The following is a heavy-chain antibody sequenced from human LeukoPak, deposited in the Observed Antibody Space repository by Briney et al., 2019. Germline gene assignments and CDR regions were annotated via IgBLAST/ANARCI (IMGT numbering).Heavy chain of an antibody. Sequence: GGSLRLSCAASEFTFSAYWMSRVRQAPGKGLNWVANIKQDGSEKYYVDSAKGRFTISRDNAKNSLYLQMNSLRVEDTAVYYCTRYSADSSGYPFPSAFNIWGQGTMVTVSS. V-gene: IGHV3-7*02. CDR2: IKQDGSEK. J-gene: IGHJ3*02. CDR3: TRYSADSSGYPFPSAFNI. D-gene: IGHD3-22*01. CDR1: EFTFSAYW.